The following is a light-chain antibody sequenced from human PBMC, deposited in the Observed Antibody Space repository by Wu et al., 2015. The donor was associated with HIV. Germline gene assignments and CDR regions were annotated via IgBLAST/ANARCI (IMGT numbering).Light chain of an antibody. J-gene: IGKJ4*01. CDR2: GAS. CDR1: QTVNSR. CDR3: NQYYSWPPLT. Sequence: EIVLTQSPATLSVSPGERATLSCRASQTVNSRLAWYQQKPGQVPRLLIYGASTRATGVPARFSGSGSDTEFTLTISSMQSEDFAIYYCNQYYSWPPLTFGGRDRRYRSN. V-gene: IGKV3-15*01.